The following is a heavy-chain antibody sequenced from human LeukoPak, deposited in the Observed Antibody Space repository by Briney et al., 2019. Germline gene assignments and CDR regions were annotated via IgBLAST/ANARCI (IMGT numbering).Heavy chain of an antibody. CDR3: AREFRDAFDV. Sequence: GGSLRLSCAVSGFTVRSHFMAWVRQAPGKGLEWVSVLDTGGATHYADSVKGRSTISRDNTWNTLVLQMNSLRDEDTAVYYCAREFRDAFDVWGQGTRVTVSS. CDR1: GFTVRSHF. CDR2: LDTGGAT. D-gene: IGHD3-10*01. J-gene: IGHJ3*01. V-gene: IGHV3-53*01.